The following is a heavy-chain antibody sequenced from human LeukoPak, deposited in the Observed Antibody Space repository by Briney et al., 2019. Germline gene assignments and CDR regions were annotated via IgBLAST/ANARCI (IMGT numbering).Heavy chain of an antibody. V-gene: IGHV1-69*05. Sequence: SVKVSCKASGGTFSSYAISWVRQAPGQGLEWMGGINPIFGTANYAQKFQGRVTITTDESTSTAYMELSSLRSEDTAVYYCARGVYCSSTSCLSPLLWYFDLWGRGTLVTVSS. CDR1: GGTFSSYA. CDR3: ARGVYCSSTSCLSPLLWYFDL. D-gene: IGHD2-2*01. J-gene: IGHJ2*01. CDR2: INPIFGTA.